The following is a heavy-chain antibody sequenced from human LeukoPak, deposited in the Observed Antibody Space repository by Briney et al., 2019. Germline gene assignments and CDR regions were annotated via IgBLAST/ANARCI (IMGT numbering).Heavy chain of an antibody. J-gene: IGHJ4*02. V-gene: IGHV3-11*06. Sequence: PGGSLRLSCAASGLTFSDYYMSWIRQAPGKGREWVSYISSSSSYTNYADSVKGRFTISRDNAKNSLYLQMNSLRAEDTAVYYCAGLMTGYYPFDYWGQGTLVTVSS. CDR3: AGLMTGYYPFDY. CDR2: ISSSSSYT. D-gene: IGHD3-9*01. CDR1: GLTFSDYY.